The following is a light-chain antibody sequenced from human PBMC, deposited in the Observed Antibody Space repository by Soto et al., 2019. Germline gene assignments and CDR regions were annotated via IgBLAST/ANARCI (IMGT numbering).Light chain of an antibody. J-gene: IGKJ5*01. CDR2: DAS. CDR3: QQRSNWPPIT. V-gene: IGKV3D-20*02. Sequence: EIVLTQSPGTLSLSPGGRATLSCRASQSVSSSYLAWYQQKPGQAPRLLIYDASNRATGIPARFSGSGSGTDFTLTISSLEPEDFAVYYGQQRSNWPPITFGQGTRLEIK. CDR1: QSVSSSY.